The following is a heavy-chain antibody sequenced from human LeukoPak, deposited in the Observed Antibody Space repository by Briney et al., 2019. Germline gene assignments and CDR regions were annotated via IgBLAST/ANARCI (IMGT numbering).Heavy chain of an antibody. J-gene: IGHJ4*01. CDR1: GFNFRDQW. CDR3: AGSFGDVKMF. V-gene: IGHV3-7*01. Sequence: GGSLRLSCAGSGFNFRDQWMSWLRQAPEKGPEWVAHIKPNGNEKYYVDSVKGRFIIPRDDARNSLSLQMNSLRAEDTAVYYCAGSFGDVKMFWGQGTLVTVSS. CDR2: IKPNGNEK. D-gene: IGHD3-10*01.